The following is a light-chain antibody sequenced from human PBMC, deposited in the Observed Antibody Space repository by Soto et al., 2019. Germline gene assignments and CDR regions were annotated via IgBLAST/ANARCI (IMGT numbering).Light chain of an antibody. CDR2: LGS. CDR3: VQALQSSPWT. Sequence: DIVVTQSPLALPVTPGETASISFRSIQSLLHSNGYNYLDWYLRKPGQSPQLLIYLGSNRASGVPDRLSGSGSGTDFTLKISRVEAEEVGVYYCVQALQSSPWTFGQGTKV. CDR1: QSLLHSNGYNY. J-gene: IGKJ1*01. V-gene: IGKV2-28*01.